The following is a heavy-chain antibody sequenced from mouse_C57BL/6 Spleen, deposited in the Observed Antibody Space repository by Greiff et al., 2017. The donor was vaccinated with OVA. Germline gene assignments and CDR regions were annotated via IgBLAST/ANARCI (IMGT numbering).Heavy chain of an antibody. CDR3: ARDGSNYAFDY. Sequence: EVQLVESGGGLVQPGGSLSLSCAASGFTFTDYYMSWVRQPPGKALEWLGFIRNKANGYTTEYSASVKGRFTISRDNSQSILYLQMNALRAEDSATYDCARDGSNYAFDYWGQGTTLTVSS. J-gene: IGHJ2*01. V-gene: IGHV7-3*01. CDR2: IRNKANGYTT. D-gene: IGHD2-5*01. CDR1: GFTFTDYY.